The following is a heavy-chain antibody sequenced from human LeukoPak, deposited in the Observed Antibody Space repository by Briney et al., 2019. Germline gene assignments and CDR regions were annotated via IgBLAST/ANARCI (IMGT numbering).Heavy chain of an antibody. V-gene: IGHV1-46*01. J-gene: IGHJ3*02. CDR2: INPSGGST. CDR1: GYTFTNYH. CDR3: ARATWYGGNPSGAFDI. Sequence: ASVKVSCKASGYTFTNYHLHWVRQAPGQGLEWMGIINPSGGSTSYAQKFQDRVTMTRDTSTSTVYMELNSLRSEDTAVHYCARATWYGGNPSGAFDIWGQGTMVTVSS. D-gene: IGHD4/OR15-4a*01.